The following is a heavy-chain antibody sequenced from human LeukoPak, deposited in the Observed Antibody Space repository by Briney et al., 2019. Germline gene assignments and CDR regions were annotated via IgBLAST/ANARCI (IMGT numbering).Heavy chain of an antibody. CDR1: GYTFTSYA. CDR3: ARDSETLYYYDSRAYFDY. D-gene: IGHD3-22*01. J-gene: IGHJ4*02. V-gene: IGHV7-4-1*02. Sequence: GASVKVSCKASGYTFTSYAMNWVRQAPGQWLEWMGWINTNTGNPTYAQGFTGRFVFSLDTSVSTAYLQISSLKAEDTAVYYCARDSETLYYYDSRAYFDYWGQGTLVTVSS. CDR2: INTNTGNP.